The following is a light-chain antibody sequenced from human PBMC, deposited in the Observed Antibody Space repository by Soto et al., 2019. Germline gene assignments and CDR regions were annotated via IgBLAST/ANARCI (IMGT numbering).Light chain of an antibody. CDR1: QGIRND. J-gene: IGKJ1*01. V-gene: IGKV1-6*01. CDR3: LQDHNYPRT. CDR2: AAS. Sequence: GARVTITCRASQGIRNDLGWYQQRPGKAPKLLIYAASSLESGVPSRFSGSGSGTDFTLTISSLQPEDFATYFCLQDHNYPRTLGQGTKVDIK.